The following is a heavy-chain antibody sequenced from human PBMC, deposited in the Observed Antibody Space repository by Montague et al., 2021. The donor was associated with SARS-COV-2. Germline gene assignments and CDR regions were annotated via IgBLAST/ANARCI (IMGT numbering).Heavy chain of an antibody. Sequence: SETLSLTCTVSGGSISSNNYYWSWIRQPPGKGLEWIGYIYYSGSTNYNPSLKSRVTISVDTSKNQFSLKLSSVTAADTAVYYCARAQVAHITFFGMVTSSDDWGQGTPVTVSS. CDR2: IYYSGST. CDR1: GGSISSNNYY. D-gene: IGHD3-3*01. V-gene: IGHV4-61*01. CDR3: ARAQVAHITFFGMVTSSDD. J-gene: IGHJ4*02.